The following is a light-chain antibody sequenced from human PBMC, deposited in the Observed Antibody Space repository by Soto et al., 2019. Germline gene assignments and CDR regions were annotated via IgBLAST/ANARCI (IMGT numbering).Light chain of an antibody. CDR1: QSVSSSS. J-gene: IGKJ2*01. CDR2: GAS. Sequence: EIVLTQSPGTLSLSPGERATLSCRASQSVSSSSLAWYQQKPGQAPRLLIYGASSRATGIPDRFSGSGSGTDFTLTISRLEPEDFAVYYCQQYSNSPMYTFGQGTKLEIK. CDR3: QQYSNSPMYT. V-gene: IGKV3-20*01.